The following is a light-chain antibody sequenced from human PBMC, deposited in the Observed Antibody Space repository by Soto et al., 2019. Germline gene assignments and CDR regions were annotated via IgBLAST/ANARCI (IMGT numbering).Light chain of an antibody. CDR1: QSVSNNY. CDR3: QQYGSSGT. Sequence: IVLTHSPAALSLSPRERGTRLGRASQSVSNNYLAWYQQKPGQAPRLLIYGASNRATGIPDRFSGSGSGTDFTLTISRLEPEDFAVYYCQQYGSSGTFGQGTKVDIK. J-gene: IGKJ1*01. CDR2: GAS. V-gene: IGKV3-20*01.